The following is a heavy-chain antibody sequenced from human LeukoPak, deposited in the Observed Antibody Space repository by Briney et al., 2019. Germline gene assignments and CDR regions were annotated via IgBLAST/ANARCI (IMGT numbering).Heavy chain of an antibody. CDR2: INPNTGGT. J-gene: IGHJ4*02. Sequence: ASVKVSCKASGYTFTDSFMHWVRQAPGQGPEGMGRINPNTGGTNYAQKFQGRVTMTSDPSPIAAYLDLSGLTSDDTAVYYCARAPPVGPTTSPDYWGQGTLVTVTS. D-gene: IGHD2-2*01. CDR1: GYTFTDSF. V-gene: IGHV1-2*06. CDR3: ARAPPVGPTTSPDY.